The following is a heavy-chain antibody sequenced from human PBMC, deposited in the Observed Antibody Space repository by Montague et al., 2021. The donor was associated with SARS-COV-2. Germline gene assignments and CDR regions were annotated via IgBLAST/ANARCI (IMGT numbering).Heavy chain of an antibody. D-gene: IGHD2-2*01. CDR1: GGSISGYY. J-gene: IGHJ4*02. CDR2: IYYTGST. CDR3: ARAQTTCFMANCVNYFDY. V-gene: IGHV4-59*01. Sequence: SETLSLTCTVSGGSISGYYWTWIRQPPGKGLEWLGQIYYTGSTKYNPPLRSRVTISIDTPKNQFSLKLRSVTAADTAVYFCARAQTTCFMANCVNYFDYWGQGALVTVSS.